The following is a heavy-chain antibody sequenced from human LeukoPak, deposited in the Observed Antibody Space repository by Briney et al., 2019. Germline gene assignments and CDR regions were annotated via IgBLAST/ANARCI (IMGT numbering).Heavy chain of an antibody. CDR1: GLTFSIYA. CDR3: AKGEYYDFWSGYRNLDY. J-gene: IGHJ4*02. V-gene: IGHV3-23*01. Sequence: GGSLRLSCAASGLTFSIYAMSWVRQAPGEGLEWVSAISGSGGSTYYADSVKGRFTISRDNSKNTLYLQMNSLRAEDTAVYYCAKGEYYDFWSGYRNLDYWGQGTLVTVSS. CDR2: ISGSGGST. D-gene: IGHD3-3*01.